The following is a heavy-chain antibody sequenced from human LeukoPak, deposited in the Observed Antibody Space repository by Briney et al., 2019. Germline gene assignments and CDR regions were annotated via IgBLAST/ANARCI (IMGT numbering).Heavy chain of an antibody. CDR3: ARASSGTYSETDY. CDR1: GFTFSDYY. CDR2: ISSSGSTI. J-gene: IGHJ4*02. Sequence: GGSLRLSCAASGFTFSDYYMSWVSQAPGNGLQWVSYISSSGSTIYYADSVKGRFTISRDNAKNSLYLQMNSLRVEDTAVYYCARASSGTYSETDYWGQGTLVTVSS. V-gene: IGHV3-11*04. D-gene: IGHD1-26*01.